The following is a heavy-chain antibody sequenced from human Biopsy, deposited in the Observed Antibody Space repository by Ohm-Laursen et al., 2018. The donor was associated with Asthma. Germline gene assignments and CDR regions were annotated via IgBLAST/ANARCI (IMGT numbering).Heavy chain of an antibody. CDR1: GGSIRSHD. V-gene: IGHV4-31*03. J-gene: IGHJ4*02. D-gene: IGHD3-22*01. CDR3: ARAQDYYDSRGYYRSFDY. CDR2: IYYSGST. Sequence: TLSLTCTVSGGSIRSHDWTWIRQHPGKGLEWIGFIYYSGSTYYNPSLKSRVSISIDTSKNQFSLKLSSVTAADTAVYYCARAQDYYDSRGYYRSFDYWGQGTLVTVSS.